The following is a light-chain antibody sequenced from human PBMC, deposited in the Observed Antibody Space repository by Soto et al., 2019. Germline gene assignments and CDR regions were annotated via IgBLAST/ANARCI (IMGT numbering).Light chain of an antibody. Sequence: DVQMTQSPSTLSASVGDRVTITYRASQNIVNWLAWYQQRPGKPPKILIYGASTLESGVPSRFSGSGSGTEFTLTITDLQPGDFATYFCQQYNTYSATFGQGTRLDNK. CDR2: GAS. J-gene: IGKJ5*01. CDR1: QNIVNW. CDR3: QQYNTYSAT. V-gene: IGKV1-5*01.